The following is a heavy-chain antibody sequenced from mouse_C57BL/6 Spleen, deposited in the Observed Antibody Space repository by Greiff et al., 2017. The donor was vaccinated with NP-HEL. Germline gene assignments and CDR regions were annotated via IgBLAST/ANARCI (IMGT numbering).Heavy chain of an antibody. CDR1: GFTFSDYY. V-gene: IGHV5-16*01. J-gene: IGHJ1*03. Sequence: EVQRVESEGGLVQPGSSMKLSCTASGFTFSDYYMAWVRQVPEKGLEWVANINYDGSSTYYLDSLKSRFIISRDNAKNILYLQMSSLKSEDTATYYCAREGSRYFDVWGTGTTVTVSS. CDR2: INYDGSST. CDR3: AREGSRYFDV.